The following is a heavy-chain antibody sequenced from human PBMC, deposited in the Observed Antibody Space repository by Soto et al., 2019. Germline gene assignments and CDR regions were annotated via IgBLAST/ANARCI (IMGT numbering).Heavy chain of an antibody. Sequence: QVQLEESGGGVVQPGRSLRLSCAASAFTFSSYAMHWVRQAPGNGLEWVAVISYDGSNKYYADSVKGRFTISRDNSKNTLYLQMNSLRVEDTAVYYCARGTLGYCSGGSCSLYGMDVWGQGTTVTVSS. J-gene: IGHJ6*02. D-gene: IGHD2-15*01. V-gene: IGHV3-30-3*01. CDR3: ARGTLGYCSGGSCSLYGMDV. CDR1: AFTFSSYA. CDR2: ISYDGSNK.